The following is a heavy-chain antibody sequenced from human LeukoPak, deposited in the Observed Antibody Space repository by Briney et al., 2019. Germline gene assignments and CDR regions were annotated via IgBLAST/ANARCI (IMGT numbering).Heavy chain of an antibody. CDR3: TRAGYDTATGYPGTFDY. CDR2: IYTSGST. CDR1: GGSISSGSYY. Sequence: SETLSLTCAVSGGSISSGSYYWNWIRQPAGKALEYIGRIYTSGSTSYNPSLENRVTISLDTSKSQLSLKLRSVTAADTAVYYCTRAGYDTATGYPGTFDYWGPGTLVTVSS. J-gene: IGHJ4*02. V-gene: IGHV4-61*02. D-gene: IGHD3-9*01.